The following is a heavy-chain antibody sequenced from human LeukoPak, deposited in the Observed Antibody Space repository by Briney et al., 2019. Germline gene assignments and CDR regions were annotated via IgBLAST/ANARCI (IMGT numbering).Heavy chain of an antibody. Sequence: GGSLRLSCAVSGFTFSSHWMSWVRQAPGKGLEWVANIKQDGSEKYYVDSVKGRFTISRDNAEKSLFLQMNSLRAEDTAVYYCARDGEMPTIYFDYWGQGTLVTVSP. D-gene: IGHD5-24*01. CDR1: GFTFSSHW. V-gene: IGHV3-7*01. CDR2: IKQDGSEK. CDR3: ARDGEMPTIYFDY. J-gene: IGHJ4*02.